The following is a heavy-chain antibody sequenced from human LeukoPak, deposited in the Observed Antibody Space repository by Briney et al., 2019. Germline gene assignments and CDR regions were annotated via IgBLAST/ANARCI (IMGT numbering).Heavy chain of an antibody. CDR3: AKEEYSSSSFDY. J-gene: IGHJ4*02. Sequence: GGSLRLSCAASGFTVSSNYMSWVRQAPGKGLELVAVISYDGSNKYYADSVKGRFTISRDNSKNTLYLQMNSLRAEDTAVYYCAKEEYSSSSFDYWGQGTLVTVSS. V-gene: IGHV3-30*18. CDR1: GFTVSSNY. D-gene: IGHD6-13*01. CDR2: ISYDGSNK.